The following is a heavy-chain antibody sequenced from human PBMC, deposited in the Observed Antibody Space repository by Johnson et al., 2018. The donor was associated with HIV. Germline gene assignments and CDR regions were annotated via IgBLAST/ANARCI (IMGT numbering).Heavy chain of an antibody. CDR2: IYSGGST. CDR1: GFTFSSYA. V-gene: IGHV3-66*01. CDR3: ASTRLGAFDI. Sequence: VQLVESGGGVVQPGGSLRLSCAASGFTFSSYAMHWVRQATGKGLEWVSVIYSGGSTFYADSVKGRFTISRDNSGNTLYLQMDSLRVEDTAVYYCASTRLGAFDIWGQGTMVTVSS. J-gene: IGHJ3*02. D-gene: IGHD6-6*01.